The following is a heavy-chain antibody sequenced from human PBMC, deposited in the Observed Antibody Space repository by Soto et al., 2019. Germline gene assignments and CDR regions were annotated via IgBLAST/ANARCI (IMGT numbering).Heavy chain of an antibody. CDR2: INSDGSST. J-gene: IGHJ6*02. Sequence: PGGSLRLSCAASGFTFSSYWMHWVRQAPGKGLVWVSRINSDGSSTSYADSVKGRFTISRDNAKNTLYLQMNSLRAEDTAVYYCARRLAQAPTGENYYYYGMDVWGQWTTVTVSS. CDR3: ARRLAQAPTGENYYYYGMDV. V-gene: IGHV3-74*01. CDR1: GFTFSSYW. D-gene: IGHD3-16*01.